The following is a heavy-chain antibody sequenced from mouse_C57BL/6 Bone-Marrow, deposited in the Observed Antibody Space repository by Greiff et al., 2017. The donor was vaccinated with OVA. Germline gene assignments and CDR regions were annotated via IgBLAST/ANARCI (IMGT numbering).Heavy chain of an antibody. D-gene: IGHD1-1*01. CDR3: ARSFNTTVGGYVDV. V-gene: IGHV1-81*01. J-gene: IGHJ1*03. CDR1: GYTFTSYG. CDR2: IYPRSGYT. Sequence: QVQLKPSGAELARPGASVKLSCKASGYTFTSYGISWVKQRTGQGLEWIGEIYPRSGYTYYNEKFKGKATLTADKSSSTAYMELRTMTSEGSAVYFCARSFNTTVGGYVDVWGTGTTVTVSS.